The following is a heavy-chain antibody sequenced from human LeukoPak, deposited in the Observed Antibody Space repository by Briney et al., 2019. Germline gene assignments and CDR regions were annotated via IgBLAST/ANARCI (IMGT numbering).Heavy chain of an antibody. Sequence: ASVKDSCKASGYTFTSCGISLVRQAPGQGLEWMGWISAYNGNTNYAQKLQGRVTMTTDTSTSTAYMELRSLRSDDTAVYYCARPIVGATDAFDIRGQGTMVTVSS. J-gene: IGHJ3*02. V-gene: IGHV1-18*01. CDR2: ISAYNGNT. D-gene: IGHD1-26*01. CDR1: GYTFTSCG. CDR3: ARPIVGATDAFDI.